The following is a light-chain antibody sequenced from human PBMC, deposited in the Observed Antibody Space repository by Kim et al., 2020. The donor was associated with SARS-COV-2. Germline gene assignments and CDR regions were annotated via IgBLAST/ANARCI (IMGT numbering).Light chain of an antibody. J-gene: IGLJ2*01. CDR2: KDS. CDR1: ALPKQY. Sequence: SYELTQPPSVSVFPGQTARITCSGDALPKQYVYWYQQKSGQAPVLVIYKDSERPSGIPERFSGSTSGTTVTLTISGVQAEDEADYYCQSADSSGTYLFGGGTQLTVL. CDR3: QSADSSGTYL. V-gene: IGLV3-25*03.